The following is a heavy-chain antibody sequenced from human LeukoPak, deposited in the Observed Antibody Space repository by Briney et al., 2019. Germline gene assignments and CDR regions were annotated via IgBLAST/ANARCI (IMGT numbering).Heavy chain of an antibody. CDR1: GGSISSGGSY. D-gene: IGHD1-26*01. V-gene: IGHV4-31*03. Sequence: SQTLSLTSTVSGGSISSGGSYWNWIRQHPGKGLEWIGYIYYSGSTYYNPSLKSRVTISVDTSKNQFSLKLSSVTAADTAVYFCAREQYSGSFFDYWGQGTLVTVSS. J-gene: IGHJ4*02. CDR3: AREQYSGSFFDY. CDR2: IYYSGST.